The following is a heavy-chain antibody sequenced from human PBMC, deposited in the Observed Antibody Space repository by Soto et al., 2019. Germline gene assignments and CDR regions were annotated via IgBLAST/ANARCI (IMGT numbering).Heavy chain of an antibody. V-gene: IGHV4-59*01. D-gene: IGHD5-18*01. CDR1: GGSISSYY. J-gene: IGHJ6*03. CDR2: IYYSGST. CDR3: ARDSSIYSYGYRGGLRLDYYYYMDV. Sequence: QVQLQESGPGLVKPSETLSLTCTVSGGSISSYYWSWIRQPPGKGLEWIGYIYYSGSTNYNPSLKSRVTISVDKSKNQFSLKLSSVTAADTAVYYCARDSSIYSYGYRGGLRLDYYYYMDVWGKGTTVTVSS.